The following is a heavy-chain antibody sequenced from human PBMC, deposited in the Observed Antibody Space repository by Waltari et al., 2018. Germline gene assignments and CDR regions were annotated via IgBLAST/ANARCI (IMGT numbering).Heavy chain of an antibody. V-gene: IGHV4-59*01. CDR3: ARDRGYCSGGSCYSLHYYYGMDV. CDR1: GGSISSYY. CDR2: IYYSGST. Sequence: QVQLQESGPGLVKPSETLSLTCTVSGGSISSYYWSWIRQPPGKGPEWIGYIYYSGSTNYNPSLKSRVTISVDTSKTQFSLKLSSVTAADTAVYYCARDRGYCSGGSCYSLHYYYGMDVWGQGTTVTVSS. D-gene: IGHD2-15*01. J-gene: IGHJ6*02.